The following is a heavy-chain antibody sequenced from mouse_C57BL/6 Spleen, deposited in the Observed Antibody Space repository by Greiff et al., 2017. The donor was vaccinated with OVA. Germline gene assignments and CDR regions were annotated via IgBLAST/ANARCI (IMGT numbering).Heavy chain of an antibody. D-gene: IGHD2-12*01. Sequence: VQLQQSGAELVRPGASVKLSCTASGFNITDYYMHWVKQRPEQGLEWIGRIDPEDGDTESAPKFQGKATMTADTSSNTAYLQLSSLTSDDTAVYYCTPQVMTAVGYWGQGTTLTVSS. V-gene: IGHV14-1*01. J-gene: IGHJ2*01. CDR2: IDPEDGDT. CDR1: GFNITDYY. CDR3: TPQVMTAVGY.